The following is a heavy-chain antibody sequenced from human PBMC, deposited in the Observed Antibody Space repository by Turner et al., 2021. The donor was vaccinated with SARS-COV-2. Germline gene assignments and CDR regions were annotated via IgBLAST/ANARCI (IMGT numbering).Heavy chain of an antibody. CDR1: GFTFSNYD. J-gene: IGHJ3*02. D-gene: IGHD6-13*01. CDR3: AKEPQYSSSWDAFDI. Sequence: EVQLLESGGGLVQPGGSLRLSCAASGFTFSNYDMNWVRQAPGKGLEWVSAISRSGAYIYYVDSAKGRFTISRDDSKNTLYLQMDSLRAEDTAVYYCAKEPQYSSSWDAFDICGRGTMVTVSS. CDR2: ISRSGAYI. V-gene: IGHV3-23*01.